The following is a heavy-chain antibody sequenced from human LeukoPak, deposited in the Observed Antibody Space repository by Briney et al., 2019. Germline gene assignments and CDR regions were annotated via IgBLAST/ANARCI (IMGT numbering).Heavy chain of an antibody. CDR3: ARGTHSRGYSYGSNY. CDR1: GYTFTGYY. Sequence: ALVKVSYKASGYTFTGYYMHWVRQAPGQGLEWMGWINPNSGGTNYAQKFQGRVTMTRDTSISTAYMELSRLRSDDTAVYYCARGTHSRGYSYGSNYWGQGTLVTVSS. J-gene: IGHJ4*02. CDR2: INPNSGGT. V-gene: IGHV1-2*02. D-gene: IGHD5-18*01.